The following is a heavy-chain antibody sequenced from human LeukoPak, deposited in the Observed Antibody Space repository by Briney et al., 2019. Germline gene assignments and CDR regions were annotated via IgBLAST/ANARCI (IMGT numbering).Heavy chain of an antibody. V-gene: IGHV5-51*01. D-gene: IGHD3-10*01. CDR1: GYSFTSYW. CDR3: ARQPPAGSGGYYYYIDV. CDR2: IYPGESDT. J-gene: IGHJ6*03. Sequence: GESLQISLKGSGYSFTSYWIAWVRQMPGKGLEGVGIIYPGESDTRYSPSFQGQVTISADKSISTAYLQWSSLKASDTAMYYCARQPPAGSGGYYYYIDVWGKGTTVTVSS.